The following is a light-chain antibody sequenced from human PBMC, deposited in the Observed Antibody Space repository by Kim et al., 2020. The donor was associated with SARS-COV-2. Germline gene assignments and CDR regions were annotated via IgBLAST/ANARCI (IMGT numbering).Light chain of an antibody. CDR2: DAS. V-gene: IGKV1-33*01. Sequence: ASVGDRVTITCQASQYISNYLTWYQQKPGKAPKLLIYDASNLETGVQSRFSGSGSGTDFTFTISSLQPEDIATYYCQQYDNLPITFGQGTRLEIK. J-gene: IGKJ5*01. CDR1: QYISNY. CDR3: QQYDNLPIT.